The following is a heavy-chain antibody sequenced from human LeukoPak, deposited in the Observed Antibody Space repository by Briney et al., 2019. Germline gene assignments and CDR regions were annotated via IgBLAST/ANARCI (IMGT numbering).Heavy chain of an antibody. Sequence: GESLTLSCAVTGFTLSNYCENWVRQAPGEGVEWDSYMSSSSRTVYYADSVKGRFTIARDNAQNSQYLQMHSLSAEATAVHSCARRRDSSGWYYFDYWGQGTLLTVSS. CDR2: MSSSSRTV. CDR3: ARRRDSSGWYYFDY. D-gene: IGHD6-19*01. CDR1: GFTLSNYC. J-gene: IGHJ4*02. V-gene: IGHV3-48*01.